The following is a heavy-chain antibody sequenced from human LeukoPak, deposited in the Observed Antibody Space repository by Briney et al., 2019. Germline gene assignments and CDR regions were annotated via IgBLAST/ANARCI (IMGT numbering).Heavy chain of an antibody. J-gene: IGHJ3*02. V-gene: IGHV1-24*01. D-gene: IGHD5-18*01. CDR2: FDPEDGET. CDR3: ATVRGYSYGPHAFDI. CDR1: GYTLTELS. Sequence: ASVTVSFKFSGYTLTELSMHWVRQAPGKGLEWMGGFDPEDGETIYAQKFQGRVTMTEHTSTDTAYMELSSLRSEDTAVYYCATVRGYSYGPHAFDIWGQGTTVTVSS.